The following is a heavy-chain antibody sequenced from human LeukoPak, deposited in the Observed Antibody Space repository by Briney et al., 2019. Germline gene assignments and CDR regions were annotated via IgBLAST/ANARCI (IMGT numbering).Heavy chain of an antibody. V-gene: IGHV3-7*01. CDR2: IKQDGSEK. CDR3: ARAAESYRLDY. J-gene: IGHJ4*02. Sequence: GGSLRLSCAASGFTFSSYWMSWVRQAPGKGLEWVADIKQDGSEKYYVNSVKGRFAISRDNAKNSLYLQMNSLRAEDTAVYYCARAAESYRLDYWGQGTLVTVSS. D-gene: IGHD1-26*01. CDR1: GFTFSSYW.